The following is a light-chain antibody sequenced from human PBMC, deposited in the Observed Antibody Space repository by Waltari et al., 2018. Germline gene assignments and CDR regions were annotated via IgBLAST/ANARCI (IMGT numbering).Light chain of an antibody. CDR2: RAS. CDR3: QQYAATPLT. Sequence: DIQMTQFPSSLSASVGDRATITCRASQAISNSLACYQQKPGKAPKGLLYRASTLESGVPARFSGSGTGTDYTLTISSLQPEDFATYYCQQYAATPLTFGGGTKVEIK. V-gene: IGKV1-NL1*01. CDR1: QAISNS. J-gene: IGKJ4*02.